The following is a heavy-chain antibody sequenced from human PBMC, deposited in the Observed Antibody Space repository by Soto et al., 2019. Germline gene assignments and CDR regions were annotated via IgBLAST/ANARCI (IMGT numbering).Heavy chain of an antibody. D-gene: IGHD3-22*01. CDR2: IYGNDDK. Sequence: QITLKESGPTLVKPTQTLTLTCTFSGFSLSTSEVNVGWIRQPPGKALEWLALIYGNDDKRYSPSLNSRLTITKDTSKNLVVLTMTNMDPVDTATYYCAHLSYYYDSSAYSPWGQGTLVTVSS. CDR1: GFSLSTSEVN. CDR3: AHLSYYYDSSAYSP. V-gene: IGHV2-5*01. J-gene: IGHJ5*02.